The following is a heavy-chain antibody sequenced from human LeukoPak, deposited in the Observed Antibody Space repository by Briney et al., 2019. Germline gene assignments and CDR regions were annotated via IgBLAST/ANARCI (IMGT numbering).Heavy chain of an antibody. D-gene: IGHD3-3*01. Sequence: SETLSLTCTVSGDSISTYYWSWIRQPPGKRLEWIGYIYFSGTTNYNPSLKSRVTISVDTSKNQFSLRLSSVTAADTALYYCARHGPLYDIWSAQFYLDYWGQGTLVTVSS. CDR1: GDSISTYY. CDR2: IYFSGTT. J-gene: IGHJ4*02. V-gene: IGHV4-59*08. CDR3: ARHGPLYDIWSAQFYLDY.